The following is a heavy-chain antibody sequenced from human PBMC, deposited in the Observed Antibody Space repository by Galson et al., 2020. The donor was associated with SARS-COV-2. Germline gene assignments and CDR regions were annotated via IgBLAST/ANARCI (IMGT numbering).Heavy chain of an antibody. J-gene: IGHJ4*02. D-gene: IGHD3-3*01. CDR2: IYYSGST. V-gene: IGHV4-31*03. CDR1: GGSISSGGYY. Sequence: TSETLSLTCTVSGGSISSGGYYWSWIRQHPGKGLEWIGYIYYSGSTYYNPSLKSRVTISVDTSKNQFSLKLSSVTAADTAVYYCARAKCLRALLDYCGQGSVVTVAS. CDR3: ARAKCLRALLDY.